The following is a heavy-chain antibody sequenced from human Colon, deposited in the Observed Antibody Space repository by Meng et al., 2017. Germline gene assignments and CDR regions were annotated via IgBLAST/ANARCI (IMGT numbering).Heavy chain of an antibody. V-gene: IGHV3-7*01. CDR3: AAGLPSAMRSALDY. Sequence: GESLKISCAASGFTFSTHWMTWVRQAPGKGPERVANINQDGSERTYVDSVKGRFAISRDDAKNSLYQQMNGLRIEDTAVYYCAAGLPSAMRSALDYWGQGTLVTVSS. D-gene: IGHD2-2*01. CDR1: GFTFSTHW. J-gene: IGHJ4*02. CDR2: INQDGSER.